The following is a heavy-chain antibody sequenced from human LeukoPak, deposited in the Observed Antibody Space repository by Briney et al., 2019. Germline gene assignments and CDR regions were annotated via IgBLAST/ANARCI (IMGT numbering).Heavy chain of an antibody. CDR1: GYTFTSYY. CDR2: ISPSGGST. V-gene: IGHV1-46*01. CDR3: ARESGLLWFGELLPSRDAFDI. Sequence: ASVKVSCKASGYTFTSYYMHWVRQAPGQGLEWMGIISPSGGSTSYAQKFQGRVTMTRDTSTSTVYMELSSLRSEDTAVYYCARESGLLWFGELLPSRDAFDIWGRGTMVTVSS. D-gene: IGHD3-10*01. J-gene: IGHJ3*02.